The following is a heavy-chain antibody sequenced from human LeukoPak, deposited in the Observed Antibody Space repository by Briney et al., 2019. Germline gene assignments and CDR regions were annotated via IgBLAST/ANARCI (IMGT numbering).Heavy chain of an antibody. D-gene: IGHD2-2*02. V-gene: IGHV1-18*01. CDR2: ISAYNGNT. J-gene: IGHJ4*02. Sequence: ASVKVSCKASGYTFTSYGISWVRQAPGQGLEWMGWISAYNGNTNYAQKLQGRVTMTTDTSTNTAYMELRSLRSDDTAVYYCARDAYCSSTSCYTAVGSPLDYWGQGTLVTVSS. CDR3: ARDAYCSSTSCYTAVGSPLDY. CDR1: GYTFTSYG.